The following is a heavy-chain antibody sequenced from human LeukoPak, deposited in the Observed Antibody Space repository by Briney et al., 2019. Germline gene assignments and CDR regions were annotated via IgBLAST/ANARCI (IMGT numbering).Heavy chain of an antibody. J-gene: IGHJ4*02. Sequence: GGSLRLSCADSGFTVSSNYMSWVRQAPGKGLGCVSLIFSGGSTYYADSVKGRFTISRDNSKNTLYLQMNSLRAEDTAVYYCARDLAFSSWGQGTLVTVSS. CDR1: GFTVSSNY. CDR2: IFSGGST. CDR3: ARDLAFSS. D-gene: IGHD3-16*01. V-gene: IGHV3-53*01.